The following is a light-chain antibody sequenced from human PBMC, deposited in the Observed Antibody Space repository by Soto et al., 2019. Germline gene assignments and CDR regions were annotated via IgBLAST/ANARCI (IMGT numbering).Light chain of an antibody. J-gene: IGKJ2*01. CDR1: QSVSRK. CDR2: DTS. V-gene: IGKV3-15*01. CDR3: QEYNNWPPMYT. Sequence: EMVMTQSPATLSVSPGERATLSCRASQSVSRKLAWYQQRPGQAPRLLVYDTSTRATGIPGRFSGSGSGTDFILTICSLQSEDFAVYYCQEYNNWPPMYTFGQGTKLEIK.